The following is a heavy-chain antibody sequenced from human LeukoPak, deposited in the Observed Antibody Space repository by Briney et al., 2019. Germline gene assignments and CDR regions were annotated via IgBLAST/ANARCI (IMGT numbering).Heavy chain of an antibody. D-gene: IGHD3-22*01. J-gene: IGHJ3*02. Sequence: ASVKVPCKASGYTFTSYYMHWVRQAPGQGLEWMGIINPSGGSTSYAQKFQGRVTMTRDTSISTAYMDLSRLRSDDTAVYYCARAGVWDYSDSSGYHNAAFDIWGQGTMVTVSS. CDR2: INPSGGST. V-gene: IGHV1-46*01. CDR3: ARAGVWDYSDSSGYHNAAFDI. CDR1: GYTFTSYY.